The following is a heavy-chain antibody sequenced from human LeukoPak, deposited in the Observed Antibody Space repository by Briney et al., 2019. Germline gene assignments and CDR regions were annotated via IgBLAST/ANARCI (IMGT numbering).Heavy chain of an antibody. J-gene: IGHJ3*02. CDR1: GGSISSYY. Sequence: SETLSLTCTVSGGSISSYYWSWIWQPPGKGLEWIGYIYYSGSTNYNPSLKSRVTISVDTSKNQFSLKLSSVTAADTAVYYCARVSYYDSSGYYTLAHAFDIWGQGTMVTVSS. CDR3: ARVSYYDSSGYYTLAHAFDI. V-gene: IGHV4-59*01. D-gene: IGHD3-22*01. CDR2: IYYSGST.